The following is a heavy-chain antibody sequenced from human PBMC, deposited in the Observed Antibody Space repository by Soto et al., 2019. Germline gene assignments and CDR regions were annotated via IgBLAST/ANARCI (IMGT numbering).Heavy chain of an antibody. CDR2: FDPEDGET. CDR1: GYTLTELS. D-gene: IGHD1-1*01. V-gene: IGHV1-24*01. Sequence: ASVEVSCKVSGYTLTELSMHWVRQAPGKGLEWMGGFDPEDGETIYAQKFQGRVTMTEDTSTDTAYMELSSLRSEDTAAYYCATTHPKQLTRGGYFDYWGQGTLVTVSS. J-gene: IGHJ4*02. CDR3: ATTHPKQLTRGGYFDY.